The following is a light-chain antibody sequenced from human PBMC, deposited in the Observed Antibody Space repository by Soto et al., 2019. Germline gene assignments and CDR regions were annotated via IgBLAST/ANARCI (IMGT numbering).Light chain of an antibody. CDR3: QQYNSFPWT. CDR2: KAS. V-gene: IGKV1-5*03. Sequence: DIQMTQSPSILSASVGDRVTITCRASQSISTWLAWYQQKPGKAPKALIYKASSLKSGVPSRFNGSGSGTKFTLTITSLQPDDFATYYCQQYNSFPWTFGQGTKVEIK. CDR1: QSISTW. J-gene: IGKJ1*01.